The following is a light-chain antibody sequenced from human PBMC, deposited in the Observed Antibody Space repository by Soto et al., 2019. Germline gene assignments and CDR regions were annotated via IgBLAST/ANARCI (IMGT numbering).Light chain of an antibody. CDR2: GAS. CDR3: QHLYSDPRTWT. Sequence: AIQMTQSPSSLSASVVYIFTITFRSIQDIRKDLAWYQQKPGKAPQILIYGASTLQTGVASRFSGSGSGPDFTLTISSLQPEDFATYYCQHLYSDPRTWTFGQGTKVDIK. V-gene: IGKV1-6*01. CDR1: QDIRKD. J-gene: IGKJ1*01.